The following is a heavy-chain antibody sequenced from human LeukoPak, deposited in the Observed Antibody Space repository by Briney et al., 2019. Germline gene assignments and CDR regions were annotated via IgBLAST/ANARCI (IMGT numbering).Heavy chain of an antibody. CDR3: ARSNNGGWGYCDY. Sequence: GGSLRLSCAASGFTFRSYWMHWVRQVPGKGLVWVTYIHSDGSSTNYADSVKGRFTISRDNAKNTVYLQMNSLRAEDTAVYYCARSNNGGWGYCDYWGQGSLVTVSS. CDR2: IHSDGSST. D-gene: IGHD3-16*01. J-gene: IGHJ4*02. V-gene: IGHV3-74*01. CDR1: GFTFRSYW.